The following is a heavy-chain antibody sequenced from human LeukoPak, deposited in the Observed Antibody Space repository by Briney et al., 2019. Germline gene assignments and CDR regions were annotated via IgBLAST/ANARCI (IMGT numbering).Heavy chain of an antibody. CDR2: INPDSGNT. CDR1: GYTFNTFD. D-gene: IGHD2-2*01. V-gene: IGHV1-8*03. Sequence: ASVKVSCKTFGYTFNTFDINWVRQATGQGLEWMGWINPDSGNTGYAQKFQGRVTITRNTSTATAYMELSSLRSDDTAVYFCARESSHCDSTRCYASGFDPWGQGTLVTVSS. CDR3: ARESSHCDSTRCYASGFDP. J-gene: IGHJ5*02.